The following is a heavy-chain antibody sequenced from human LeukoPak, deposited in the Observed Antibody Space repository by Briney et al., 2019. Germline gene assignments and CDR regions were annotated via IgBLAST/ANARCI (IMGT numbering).Heavy chain of an antibody. Sequence: PGGSLRLSCAASGFTFDNYRVSWVRQAPGKGLELVTTVNADGGNTYYADSVKGRFTISRDNSKSTLILQMHSLRVEDTALYYCTKRVKYGGTWDHFADWGQGTLVTVSS. CDR2: VNADGGNT. CDR1: GFTFDNYR. D-gene: IGHD1-26*01. CDR3: TKRVKYGGTWDHFAD. V-gene: IGHV3-23*01. J-gene: IGHJ4*02.